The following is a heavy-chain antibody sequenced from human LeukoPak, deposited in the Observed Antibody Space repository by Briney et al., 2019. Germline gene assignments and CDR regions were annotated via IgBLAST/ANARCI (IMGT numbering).Heavy chain of an antibody. CDR2: ISHSGST. D-gene: IGHD2-15*01. Sequence: SETLSLTCAVSNGSSSAYYWSWVRQSPGKGLQWIGEISHSGSTNYNPSLKLRVSISLDTSKNQFSLRLSSVSAADTAVYFCARRYCSGGSCYMRGYYGMDVGATGTTVIVS. J-gene: IGHJ6*04. CDR3: ARRYCSGGSCYMRGYYGMDV. CDR1: NGSSSAYY. V-gene: IGHV4-34*01.